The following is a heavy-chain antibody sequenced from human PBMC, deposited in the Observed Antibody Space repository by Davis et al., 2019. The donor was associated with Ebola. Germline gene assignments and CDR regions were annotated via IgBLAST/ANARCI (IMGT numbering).Heavy chain of an antibody. V-gene: IGHV3-74*01. J-gene: IGHJ3*01. D-gene: IGHD6-19*01. CDR1: GFTFDSYD. CDR2: IDCDGSDT. Sequence: GESLKISCGASGFTFDSYDMHWVRQAPGKGLVWVSRIDCDGSDTDYVYSAKGRFTISRDDAKNTLYLQMNSLRVEDKATYYCVKDPSSGWFDVWGQGTTVTVSS. CDR3: VKDPSSGWFDV.